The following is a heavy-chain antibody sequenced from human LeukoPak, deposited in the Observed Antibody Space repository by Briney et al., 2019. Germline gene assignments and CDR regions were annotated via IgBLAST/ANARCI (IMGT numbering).Heavy chain of an antibody. Sequence: PSETLSLTCTVSGGSISSSSYYWGWIRQPPGKGLEWIGSIYYSGSTYYNPSLKSRVTISVDTSKNQFSLKLSSVTAADTAAYYCARHGSYRDYWGQGTLVTVPS. J-gene: IGHJ4*02. CDR2: IYYSGST. CDR3: ARHGSYRDY. CDR1: GGSISSSSYY. D-gene: IGHD2-2*03. V-gene: IGHV4-39*01.